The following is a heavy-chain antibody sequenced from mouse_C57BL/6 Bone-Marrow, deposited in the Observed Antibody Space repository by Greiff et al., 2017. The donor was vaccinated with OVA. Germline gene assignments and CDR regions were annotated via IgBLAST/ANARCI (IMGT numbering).Heavy chain of an antibody. Sequence: VQLQQPGAELVKPGASVKMSCKASGYTFTSYWITWVKQRPGQGLEWIGDIYPGSGSTNYNEKFKSKATLTVDTSSSTAYMQLSSLTSEDSAVYYCARKPHYYGSMDFDYWGQGTTLTVSS. CDR3: ARKPHYYGSMDFDY. J-gene: IGHJ2*01. V-gene: IGHV1-55*01. CDR2: IYPGSGST. D-gene: IGHD1-1*01. CDR1: GYTFTSYW.